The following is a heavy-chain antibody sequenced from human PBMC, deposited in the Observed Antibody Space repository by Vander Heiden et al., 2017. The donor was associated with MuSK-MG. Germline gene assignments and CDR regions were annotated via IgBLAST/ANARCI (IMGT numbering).Heavy chain of an antibody. CDR1: GFTFNNFA. Sequence: EVQLLESGGGLVQPGGSLRLSCVASGFTFNNFAMAWVRQAPGKGLEWGSGVSTGGGSTYYADSVRGRFTISRDNSKNTLYLQMSSLRTEDTAIYYCAKRVAEASYYFDYWGQGTLVTVSS. CDR2: VSTGGGST. J-gene: IGHJ4*02. V-gene: IGHV3-23*01. CDR3: AKRVAEASYYFDY. D-gene: IGHD6-13*01.